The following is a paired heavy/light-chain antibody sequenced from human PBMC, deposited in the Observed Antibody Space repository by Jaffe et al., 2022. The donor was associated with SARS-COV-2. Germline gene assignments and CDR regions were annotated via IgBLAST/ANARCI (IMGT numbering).Light chain of an antibody. Sequence: EIVLTQSPGTLSLSPGERATLSCRASQSVDNIYLAWYQQRPGQAPRLLIYATSSRATGIADRFSGSGSGTDFTLTISRLEPEDFAVYYCQHYGSSPPVFTFGPGTKVDIK. CDR1: QSVDNIY. J-gene: IGKJ3*01. V-gene: IGKV3-20*01. CDR3: QHYGSSPPVFT. CDR2: ATS.
Heavy chain of an antibody. CDR2: IYPTGGT. CDR3: ARGGHCRGGNCYSP. J-gene: IGHJ4*02. D-gene: IGHD2-15*01. Sequence: QVQLQESGPGLVKPSQTLSLTCTVSAGSFTSNFYWGWIRQPAGKGLEWIGRIYPTGGTDYNPSLKSRVTISIDTSKNQFSLKLNSVTGADSGIYYCARGGHCRGGNCYSPWGQGTPVTVSS. CDR1: AGSFTSNFY. V-gene: IGHV4-61*02.